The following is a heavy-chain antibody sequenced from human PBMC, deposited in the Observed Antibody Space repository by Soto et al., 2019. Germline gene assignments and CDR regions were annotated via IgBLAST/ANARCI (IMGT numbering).Heavy chain of an antibody. CDR2: IKQDGSEK. Sequence: GGAXRLSCASSWFTVISYCMIWVRQAPGKGLEWVANIKQDGSEKNYVDSVKGRFTISRDNAKNSLYLQMNSLRADDTAVYYCASESHIGTWGQGTLVNVYS. CDR3: ASESHIGT. D-gene: IGHD2-21*01. CDR1: WFTVISYC. J-gene: IGHJ4*02. V-gene: IGHV3-7*01.